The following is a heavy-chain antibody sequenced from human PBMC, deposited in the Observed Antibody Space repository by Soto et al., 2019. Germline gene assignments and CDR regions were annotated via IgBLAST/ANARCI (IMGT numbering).Heavy chain of an antibody. J-gene: IGHJ4*02. CDR3: ANSRRGLEVDY. CDR1: GFTFRTYA. CDR2: ISNSGGTT. Sequence: EVQLVESGGDLVQPGGSLRLSCAASGFTFRTYAMHWVRQAPGKGLEWVSGISNSGGTTDYADFVKGRFTISRDNSENTLYLQMNSLRVEDTAVYYCANSRRGLEVDYWGQGTLVTVSS. V-gene: IGHV3-23*04. D-gene: IGHD1-1*01.